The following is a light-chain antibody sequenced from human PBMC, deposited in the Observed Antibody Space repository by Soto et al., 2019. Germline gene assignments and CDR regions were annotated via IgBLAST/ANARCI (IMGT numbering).Light chain of an antibody. V-gene: IGLV1-40*01. Sequence: QAVVTQPPSVSGAPGQRVTISCTGSSSNIGAGYDVHWYQQLPGTAPKLLIYGNSNRPSGVPDRFSGSKSGTSASLAITGLQAEDEADYYCQSYDSSLSAHFGTGTKLTVL. CDR2: GNS. CDR1: SSNIGAGYD. CDR3: QSYDSSLSAH. J-gene: IGLJ1*01.